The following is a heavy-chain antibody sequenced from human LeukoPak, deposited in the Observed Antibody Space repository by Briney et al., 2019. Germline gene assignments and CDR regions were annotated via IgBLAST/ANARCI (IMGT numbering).Heavy chain of an antibody. CDR3: ARGPLWFGEDAFDI. D-gene: IGHD3-10*01. V-gene: IGHV3-20*04. CDR1: GFTFDDYG. J-gene: IGHJ3*02. Sequence: GGSLRLSCAASGFTFDDYGMSWVRQAPGKGLEWVSGINWNGGSTGYADSVKGRFTISRDNAKNSLYLQMNSLRAEDTAVYYCARGPLWFGEDAFDIWGQGTMVTVSS. CDR2: INWNGGST.